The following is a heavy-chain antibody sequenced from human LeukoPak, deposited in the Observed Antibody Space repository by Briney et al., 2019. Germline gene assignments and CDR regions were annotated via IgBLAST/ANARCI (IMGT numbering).Heavy chain of an antibody. J-gene: IGHJ4*02. D-gene: IGHD5-12*01. CDR1: GGSISSYY. Sequence: SETLSLTCTVSGGSISSYYWSWIRQPPGKGLEWIGYIYYSGSTNYNPSLKSRVTISVDTSKNQFSLKLSSLTAADTAVYYCAREWLQENYFDYWGQGTLVTVSS. V-gene: IGHV4-59*01. CDR2: IYYSGST. CDR3: AREWLQENYFDY.